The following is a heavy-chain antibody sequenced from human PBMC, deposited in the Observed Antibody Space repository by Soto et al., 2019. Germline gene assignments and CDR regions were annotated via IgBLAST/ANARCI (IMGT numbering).Heavy chain of an antibody. D-gene: IGHD2-2*01. J-gene: IGHJ6*02. CDR3: ARHCSSTSCLTYYYYYGMDV. CDR2: INAGNGNT. V-gene: IGHV1-3*01. Sequence: GASVKVSCKASGYTFTSYAMHWVRQAPGQRLEWMGWINAGNGNTKYSQKFQGRVTITRDTSASTAYMELSSLRSEDTAVYYCARHCSSTSCLTYYYYYGMDVWGQATTVTVSS. CDR1: GYTFTSYA.